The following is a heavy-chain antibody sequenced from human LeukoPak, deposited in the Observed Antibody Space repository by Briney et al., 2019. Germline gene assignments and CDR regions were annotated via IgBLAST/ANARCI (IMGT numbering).Heavy chain of an antibody. V-gene: IGHV3-74*01. J-gene: IGHJ4*02. Sequence: GRSLRLSCAASGFTFSSYWMHWVRQAPGKGLVWVSRINSDGSSTSYADSVKGRFTISRDNAKNTLYLQMNSPRAEDTAVYYCARREDDYGNDYWGQGTLVTVSS. CDR1: GFTFSSYW. CDR3: ARREDDYGNDY. CDR2: INSDGSST. D-gene: IGHD4-17*01.